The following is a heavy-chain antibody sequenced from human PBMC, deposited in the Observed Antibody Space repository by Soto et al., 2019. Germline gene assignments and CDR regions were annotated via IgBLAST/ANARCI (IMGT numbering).Heavy chain of an antibody. CDR3: ARDGYYYDSSGYYYYFDY. Sequence: QVQLVQSGAEVKKPGSSVKVSCKASGGTFSSYAISWVRQSPGQGLEWMGGIIPIFGTANYAQKFQGRVTITADESTSTAYMELSSLRSADTDVYYCARDGYYYDSSGYYYYFDYWGQGTLVTVSS. CDR2: IIPIFGTA. CDR1: GGTFSSYA. D-gene: IGHD3-22*01. J-gene: IGHJ4*02. V-gene: IGHV1-69*12.